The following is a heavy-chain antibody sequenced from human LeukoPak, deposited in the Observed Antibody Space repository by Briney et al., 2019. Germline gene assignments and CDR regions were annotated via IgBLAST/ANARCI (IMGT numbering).Heavy chain of an antibody. CDR2: IYYSGST. CDR3: ARGTMTTVTYYFDY. J-gene: IGHJ4*02. V-gene: IGHV4-39*07. D-gene: IGHD4-17*01. Sequence: SETLSLTCSVSGGSLSSRSNYWGWIRQPPGKGLEWIGSIYYSGSTNYNPSLKSRVTISVDTSKDQFSLKLSSVTAADTAVYYCARGTMTTVTYYFDYWGQGTLVTVSS. CDR1: GGSLSSRSNY.